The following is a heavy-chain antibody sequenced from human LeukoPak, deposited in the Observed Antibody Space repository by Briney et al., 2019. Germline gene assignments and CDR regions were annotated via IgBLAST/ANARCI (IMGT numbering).Heavy chain of an antibody. CDR3: ARASVVTFRDAFDV. CDR1: GYTFTSHA. CDR2: INTHSANP. V-gene: IGHV7-4-1*01. D-gene: IGHD4-23*01. J-gene: IGHJ3*01. Sequence: GASVKVSCKASGYTFTSHAINWVRQAPGQGLEWIGWINTHSANPTYAQGLTGRYVFSVDTSATTAYLQIYNLQAEDSAVYFCARASVVTFRDAFDVWGQGTRVTVSS.